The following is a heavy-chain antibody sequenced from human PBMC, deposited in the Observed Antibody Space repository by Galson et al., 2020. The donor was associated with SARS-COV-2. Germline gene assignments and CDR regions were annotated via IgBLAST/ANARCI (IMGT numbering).Heavy chain of an antibody. J-gene: IGHJ6*02. CDR2: SYYSGST. V-gene: IGHV4-39*01. D-gene: IGHD3-22*01. Sequence: ETSETLSLTCTVSGGSISSSSYYWGWIRQPPGKGLEWIGRSYYSGSTYYNPSLKSRVTISVDTSKNQFSLKLSSVTAADTAVYYCARLYDSSHYYYGMDVWGQGTTVTVSS. CDR1: GGSISSSSYY. CDR3: ARLYDSSHYYYGMDV.